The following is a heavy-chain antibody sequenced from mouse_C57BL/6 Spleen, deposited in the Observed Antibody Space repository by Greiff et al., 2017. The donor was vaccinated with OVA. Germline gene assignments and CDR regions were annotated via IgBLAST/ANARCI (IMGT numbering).Heavy chain of an antibody. J-gene: IGHJ4*01. CDR3: ARDRGGNPYYAMDY. CDR1: AFTFSDYG. CDR2: ISSGSSTI. Sequence: EVMLVESGGGLVKPGGSLKLSCAASAFTFSDYGMHWVRQAPEKGLEWVAYISSGSSTIYYADTVKGRFTISRDNAKNTLFLQMTSLRSEDTAMYYCARDRGGNPYYAMDYWGQGTSVTVSS. V-gene: IGHV5-17*01. D-gene: IGHD1-1*02.